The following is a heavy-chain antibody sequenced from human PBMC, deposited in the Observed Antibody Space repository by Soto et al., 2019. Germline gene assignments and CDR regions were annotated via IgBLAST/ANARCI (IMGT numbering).Heavy chain of an antibody. V-gene: IGHV6-1*01. CDR2: TYYRSRWYS. CDR1: GDSVSSNSAA. Sequence: SQTLSLTCVISGDSVSSNSAAWNWIRLSPSRGLEWLARTYYRSRWYSDYAVSVRSRITVNPDTSKNQFSLQLTSVTPEDTAVYYCAGTTSHQWYYMDVWGKGTTVTVSS. D-gene: IGHD1-7*01. J-gene: IGHJ6*03. CDR3: AGTTSHQWYYMDV.